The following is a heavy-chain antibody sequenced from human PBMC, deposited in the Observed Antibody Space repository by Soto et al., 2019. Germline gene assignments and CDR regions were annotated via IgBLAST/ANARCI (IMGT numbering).Heavy chain of an antibody. V-gene: IGHV1-58*01. Sequence: VKVSCKASEFTFISSAVQWVRQARGQRLEWIGWIVVGSGNTNYAQNFQERVTITRDMSTSTAYMELSSLRSEDTAVYYCAADVGGRLYYFNYWGQGTLVTVSS. J-gene: IGHJ4*02. CDR2: IVVGSGNT. CDR3: AADVGGRLYYFNY. CDR1: EFTFISSA. D-gene: IGHD1-26*01.